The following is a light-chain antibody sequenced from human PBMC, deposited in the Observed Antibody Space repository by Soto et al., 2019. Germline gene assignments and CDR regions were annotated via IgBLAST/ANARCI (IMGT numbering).Light chain of an antibody. Sequence: EIVLTQSPGTLSLSPGERATLSCRASQSLNTNSLAWYQQKPSQTPRLLIYAASTRDTDIPDRFIGSGSGTDFALTITRLEPEDFALYYCQQYNASPLTFGPGTKVDIK. CDR3: QQYNASPLT. J-gene: IGKJ3*01. CDR1: QSLNTNS. V-gene: IGKV3-20*01. CDR2: AAS.